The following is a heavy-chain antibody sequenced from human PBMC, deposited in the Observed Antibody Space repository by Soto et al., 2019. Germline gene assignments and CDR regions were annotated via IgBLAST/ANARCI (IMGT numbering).Heavy chain of an antibody. CDR2: IDPSDSYT. V-gene: IGHV5-10-1*01. Sequence: LGESLKISCKGSGYSFTSYWISWVRQMPGKGLEWMGRIDPSDSYTNYSPSFQGHVTISADKSISTAYLQWSSLKASDTAMYYCARTLMVYASGYYYGMDVWGQGTTVTVSS. CDR1: GYSFTSYW. J-gene: IGHJ6*02. CDR3: ARTLMVYASGYYYGMDV. D-gene: IGHD2-8*01.